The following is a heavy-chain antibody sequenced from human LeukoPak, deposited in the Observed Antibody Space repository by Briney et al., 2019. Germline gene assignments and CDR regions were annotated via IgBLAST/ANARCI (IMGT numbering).Heavy chain of an antibody. D-gene: IGHD4-17*01. V-gene: IGHV3-21*01. J-gene: IGHJ3*02. CDR2: ISSRSSYI. CDR1: GFTFSSYS. CDR3: ARDLTTVTRTDAFDI. Sequence: GGSLRLSCAASGFTFSSYSMTWVRQAPGKGLEWVSSISSRSSYIYYADSVKGRFTISRDNAKNSLYLQINSLRAEDTAVYYCARDLTTVTRTDAFDIWGQGTMVTVSS.